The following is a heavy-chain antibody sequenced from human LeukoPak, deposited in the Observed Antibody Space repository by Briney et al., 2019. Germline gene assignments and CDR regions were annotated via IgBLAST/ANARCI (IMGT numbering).Heavy chain of an antibody. CDR2: ISSSSSTI. V-gene: IGHV3-48*01. CDR1: GFTFSSYS. J-gene: IGHJ4*02. D-gene: IGHD6-19*01. CDR3: AKRNSGWYDGYYDF. Sequence: PGGSLRLSCAASGFTFSSYSMNWVRQAPGKGLEWVSYISSSSSTIYYADSVKGRFTISRDNAKNSLYLQMNSLRGEDTALYYCAKRNSGWYDGYYDFWGQGTLVAVSS.